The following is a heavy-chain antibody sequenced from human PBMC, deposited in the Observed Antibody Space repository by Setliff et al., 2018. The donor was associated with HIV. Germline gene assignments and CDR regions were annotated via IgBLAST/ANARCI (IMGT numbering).Heavy chain of an antibody. D-gene: IGHD3-3*01. CDR3: ARDGADYNFRSGTHPFDI. V-gene: IGHV7-4-1*02. CDR1: GYTFNTYP. J-gene: IGHJ4*02. CDR2: INTATGSP. Sequence: SVKVSYKASGYTFNTYPINWVRQAPGQGLELMGWINTATGSPRFAQGFRGRFGFSLDASVTTTYLHINNLEAADSAIYYCARDGADYNFRSGTHPFDIWGQGTLVTVSS.